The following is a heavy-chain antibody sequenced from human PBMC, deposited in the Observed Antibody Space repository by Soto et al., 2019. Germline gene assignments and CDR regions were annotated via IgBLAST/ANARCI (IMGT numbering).Heavy chain of an antibody. CDR2: INHSGST. Sequence: SETLSLTCAVYGGSFSGYYWSWIRQPPGKGLEWIGEINHSGSTNYNPSLKSRVTISVDTSKNQFSLKLSSVTAADTAVYYCVGGPGDGYYDSSGYSKRSFDYWGQGTLVTVSS. D-gene: IGHD3-22*01. J-gene: IGHJ4*02. CDR3: VGGPGDGYYDSSGYSKRSFDY. V-gene: IGHV4-34*01. CDR1: GGSFSGYY.